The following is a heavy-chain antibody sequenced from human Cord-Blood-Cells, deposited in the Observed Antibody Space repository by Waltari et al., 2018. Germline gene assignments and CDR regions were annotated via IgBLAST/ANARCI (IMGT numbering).Heavy chain of an antibody. J-gene: IGHJ5*02. Sequence: QVQLVQSGAEVKKPGSSVKVSCKAPGGTFSSYAISWVRPAPGQGLEWMEGIIPIFGTANYAQKFQGRVTITADEATSTAYMELSSLRSEDTAVYYCARADHCSSTSCYWFDPWGQGTLVTVSS. V-gene: IGHV1-69*01. D-gene: IGHD2-2*01. CDR3: ARADHCSSTSCYWFDP. CDR1: GGTFSSYA. CDR2: IIPIFGTA.